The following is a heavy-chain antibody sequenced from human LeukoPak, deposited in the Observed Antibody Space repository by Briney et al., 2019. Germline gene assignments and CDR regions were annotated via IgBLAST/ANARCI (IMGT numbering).Heavy chain of an antibody. CDR3: ARDRRGEKDFDV. V-gene: IGHV3-53*04. J-gene: IGHJ3*01. CDR1: GISVGYEY. Sequence: GGSLRLSCGASGISVGYEYMSWVREARGKGLEWVSAIYADGYTRDAATVQGRFPLSRHNSKNTVFLQMDNLRPEDTPVYYCARDRRGEKDFDVWGPGTMVTVSS. CDR2: IYADGYT.